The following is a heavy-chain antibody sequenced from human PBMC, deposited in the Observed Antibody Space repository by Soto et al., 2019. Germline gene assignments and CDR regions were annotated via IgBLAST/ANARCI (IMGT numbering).Heavy chain of an antibody. V-gene: IGHV3-48*04. CDR3: ARDDYTYGVY. D-gene: IGHD2-2*02. CDR1: GFTFSTYG. J-gene: IGHJ4*02. CDR2: ISSSGSTI. Sequence: PGGSLRLSCAASGFTFSTYGMNWVRQAPGKGLEWVSYISSSGSTIYYADSVKGRFTISRDDAKNSLSLHMNSLRTEDTAVYYCARDDYTYGVYWGQGTPVTVSS.